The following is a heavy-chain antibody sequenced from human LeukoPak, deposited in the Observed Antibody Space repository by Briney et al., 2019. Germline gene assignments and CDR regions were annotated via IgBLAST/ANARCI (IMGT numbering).Heavy chain of an antibody. J-gene: IGHJ6*03. D-gene: IGHD3-10*01. Sequence: SETLSLTCTVSGVSISSSSYYWGWIRQPPGKGLEWIGSIYYSGSTYYNPSLKSRVTISVDTSKNQFSLKLSSVTAADTAVYYCARVYGSGSYYNGYYYYYMDVWGKGTTVTISS. CDR3: ARVYGSGSYYNGYYYYYMDV. CDR1: GVSISSSSYY. V-gene: IGHV4-39*01. CDR2: IYYSGST.